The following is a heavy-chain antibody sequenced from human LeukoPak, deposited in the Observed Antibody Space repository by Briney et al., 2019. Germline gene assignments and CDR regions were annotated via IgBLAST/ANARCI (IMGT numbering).Heavy chain of an antibody. Sequence: ASVKVSCKASGYTFTSYGISWVRQAPGQGLEWMGWISAYNGNTNYAQKLQGRVTMTTDTSTSTAYMELRSLRSDDTAVYYCARSYDSSGYYDDAFDIWGQGTMVTVSS. CDR2: ISAYNGNT. J-gene: IGHJ3*02. CDR1: GYTFTSYG. D-gene: IGHD3-22*01. CDR3: ARSYDSSGYYDDAFDI. V-gene: IGHV1-18*01.